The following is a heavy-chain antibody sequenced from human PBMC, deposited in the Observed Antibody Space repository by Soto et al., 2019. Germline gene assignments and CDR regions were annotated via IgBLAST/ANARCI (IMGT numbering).Heavy chain of an antibody. CDR1: GFTFSSYA. D-gene: IGHD2-15*01. J-gene: IGHJ4*02. Sequence: QVQLVESGGGVVQPGRSLRLSCAASGFTFSSYAMHWVRQAPGKGLEWVAVISYDGSNKYYADSVKGRFTISRDNSKNTLYLQMNSLRAEDTAVYYCARDGWVVAATPRVTAFDYWGQGTLVTVSS. CDR2: ISYDGSNK. CDR3: ARDGWVVAATPRVTAFDY. V-gene: IGHV3-30-3*01.